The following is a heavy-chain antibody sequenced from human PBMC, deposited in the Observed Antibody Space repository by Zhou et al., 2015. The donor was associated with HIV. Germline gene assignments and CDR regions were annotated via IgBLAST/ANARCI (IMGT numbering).Heavy chain of an antibody. CDR3: WVGDSSGYYREVDY. J-gene: IGHJ4*02. CDR2: MNPNSGNT. V-gene: IGHV1-8*01. D-gene: IGHD3-22*01. Sequence: QVQLVQSGAEVKKPGASVKVSCKASGYTFTSYDINWVRQATGQGLEWMGWMNPNSGNTGYAQKFQGRVTMTRNTSISTAYMELSSLRSEDTAVYYCWVGDSSGYYREVDYWGQGTLVTVSS. CDR1: GYTFTSYD.